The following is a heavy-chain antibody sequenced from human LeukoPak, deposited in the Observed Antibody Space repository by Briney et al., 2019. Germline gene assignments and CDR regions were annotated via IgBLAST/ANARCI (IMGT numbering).Heavy chain of an antibody. CDR1: GFTFSSYW. CDR3: ARDRGSYYFFDY. CDR2: IRQDGSEK. D-gene: IGHD1-26*01. Sequence: GGSLRLSCAASGFTFSSYWMSWVRRAPGKGLEWVANIRQDGSEKYYVDSVKGRFTISRDNAKNSLYLQMNSLRAEDTAVYYCARDRGSYYFFDYWGQGTLVTVSS. V-gene: IGHV3-7*01. J-gene: IGHJ4*02.